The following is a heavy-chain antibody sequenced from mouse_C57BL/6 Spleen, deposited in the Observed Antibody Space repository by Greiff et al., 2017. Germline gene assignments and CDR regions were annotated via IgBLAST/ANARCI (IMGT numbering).Heavy chain of an antibody. Sequence: EVNLVESGGGLVKPGGSLKLSCAASGFTFSSYTMSWVRQTPEKRLEWVATISGGGGNTYYPDSVKGRFTISRDNAKNTLYLQMSSLRSEDTALYYCARQREGYFDVWGTGTTVTVSS. CDR1: GFTFSSYT. CDR2: ISGGGGNT. V-gene: IGHV5-9*01. J-gene: IGHJ1*03. CDR3: ARQREGYFDV.